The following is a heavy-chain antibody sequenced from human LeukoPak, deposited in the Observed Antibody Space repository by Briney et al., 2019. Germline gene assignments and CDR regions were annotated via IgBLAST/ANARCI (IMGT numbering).Heavy chain of an antibody. V-gene: IGHV4-4*02. CDR3: ATAEPRGSVWYPY. Sequence: PSETLSLTCAVSGGSICSNNWWSWVGQPPGKRLEWIGEIFHSGSTNYNPSLKSRVTISVDKSKNQFSLKLNSVTAADTAVYYCATAEPRGSVWYPYWGQGTLVTVSS. D-gene: IGHD6-13*01. CDR1: GGSICSNNW. CDR2: IFHSGST. J-gene: IGHJ4*02.